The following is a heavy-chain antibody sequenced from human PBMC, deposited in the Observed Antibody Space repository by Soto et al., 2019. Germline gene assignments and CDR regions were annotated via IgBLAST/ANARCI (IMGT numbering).Heavy chain of an antibody. D-gene: IGHD2-21*01. V-gene: IGHV1-69*02. CDR2: IIPMLGVR. CDR3: TIGSWSGEVFDI. Sequence: QVQLVQSGAEVKKPGSSVKVSCKDSGGTFSTYSMFWVRQAPGQGLEWMGRIIPMLGVRNYAQRFQDRVTITADKSTATVYMELSSIRSEDTALYYCTIGSWSGEVFDIWGQGTMVTVSS. CDR1: GGTFSTYS. J-gene: IGHJ3*02.